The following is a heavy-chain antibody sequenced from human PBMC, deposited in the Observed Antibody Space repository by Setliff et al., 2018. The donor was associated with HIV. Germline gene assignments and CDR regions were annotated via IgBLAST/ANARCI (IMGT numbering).Heavy chain of an antibody. V-gene: IGHV1-18*01. J-gene: IGHJ6*03. CDR1: GYSLSTYA. D-gene: IGHD2-8*01. CDR2: IDSNNGNR. CDR3: VRLTADRTNYYYYMDV. Sequence: ASVKVSCKASGYSLSTYAISWVRQAPGQGLGWMGWIDSNNGNRNFAQKFRGRVTMTTDISTNTAYMEVRSLSFDDTAVYYCVRLTADRTNYYYYMDVWGKGTTVTVSS.